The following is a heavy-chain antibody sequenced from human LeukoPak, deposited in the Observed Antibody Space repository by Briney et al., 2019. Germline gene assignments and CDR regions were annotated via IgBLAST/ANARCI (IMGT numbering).Heavy chain of an antibody. CDR3: ARENQGYSSGWSIDY. CDR1: GGSISSYY. J-gene: IGHJ4*02. Sequence: PSETLSLTCTVSGGSISSYYWSWIRQPPGKGLEWIGYIYYSGSTNYNPSLKSRVTISVDTSKNQFSLKLSSVTAADTAVYCCARENQGYSSGWSIDYWGQGTLVTVSS. CDR2: IYYSGST. D-gene: IGHD6-19*01. V-gene: IGHV4-59*12.